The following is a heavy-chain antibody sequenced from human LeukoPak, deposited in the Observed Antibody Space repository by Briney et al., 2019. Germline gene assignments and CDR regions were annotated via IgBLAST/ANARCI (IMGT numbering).Heavy chain of an antibody. CDR1: GFTFSTYW. D-gene: IGHD3-22*01. CDR3: ARYYYDSSRGAY. Sequence: GGSLRLSCAASGFTFSTYWMHWVRQAPGKGLVWVSHIKSDGSSTSYADSVKGRFTISRDNARNTLFLQMNSLRAEDTAVYYCARYYYDSSRGAYWGQGTLVTVSS. J-gene: IGHJ4*02. CDR2: IKSDGSST. V-gene: IGHV3-74*01.